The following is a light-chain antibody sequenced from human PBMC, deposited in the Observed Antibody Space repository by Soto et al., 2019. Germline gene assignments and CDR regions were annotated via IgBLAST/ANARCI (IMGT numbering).Light chain of an antibody. CDR1: QDISNF. J-gene: IGKJ3*01. CDR3: QQYDNLPPFT. V-gene: IGKV1-33*01. Sequence: DIQMTQSPSSLSASVGDIVTITCQASQDISNFLNWYQQKPGTAPKLLIYDASNLETGVPSTFSGSGSGTDFTFTISSLQPEDIATYYCQQYDNLPPFTFGPGTKVDIK. CDR2: DAS.